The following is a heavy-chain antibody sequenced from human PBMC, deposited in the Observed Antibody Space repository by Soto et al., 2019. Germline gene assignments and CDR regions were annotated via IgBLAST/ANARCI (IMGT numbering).Heavy chain of an antibody. CDR3: SRESLWFGESPKS. V-gene: IGHV3-74*01. J-gene: IGHJ4*02. CDR2: INGDGSST. CDR1: GFTFGSYW. Sequence: VQLVESGGGVVQPGWSLRLSCAASGFTFGSYWMDWVHQAPGKGLVWVSRINGDGSSTTYADSVKGRFTISRDNAKNTLYLQMNSLRADDTAVYYCSRESLWFGESPKSGGQGTLVTVSS. D-gene: IGHD3-10*01.